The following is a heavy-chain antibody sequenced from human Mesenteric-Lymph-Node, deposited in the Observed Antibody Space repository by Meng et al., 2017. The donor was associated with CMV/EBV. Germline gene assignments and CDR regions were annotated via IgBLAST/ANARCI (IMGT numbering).Heavy chain of an antibody. CDR1: GFLFSTYH. D-gene: IGHD1-26*01. CDR3: ARDGIGSYYDY. J-gene: IGHJ4*02. Sequence: GGSLRLSCAASGFLFSTYHIHWVRQAPGKGLEWVAFISLDGYREYFADSVKGRFAVSRDNSETTASLHMNSLRAEDTAVYYCARDGIGSYYDYWGQGTLVTVSS. V-gene: IGHV3-30*02. CDR2: ISLDGYRE.